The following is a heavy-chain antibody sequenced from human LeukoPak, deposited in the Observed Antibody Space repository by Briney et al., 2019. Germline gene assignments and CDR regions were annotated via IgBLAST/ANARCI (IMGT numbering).Heavy chain of an antibody. CDR2: YRGSGGST. D-gene: IGHD3-10*01. V-gene: IGHV3-23*01. Sequence: GGSLRLSRAASGFTFSTYAMSWVRQAPGKGLEWVSTYRGSGGSTHYADSVKGRFTISRDNSKNTLYLQMNSLRAEDTAVYYCAKDKGTYYYGSGSYNFFDYWGQGTLVTVSS. CDR1: GFTFSTYA. J-gene: IGHJ4*02. CDR3: AKDKGTYYYGSGSYNFFDY.